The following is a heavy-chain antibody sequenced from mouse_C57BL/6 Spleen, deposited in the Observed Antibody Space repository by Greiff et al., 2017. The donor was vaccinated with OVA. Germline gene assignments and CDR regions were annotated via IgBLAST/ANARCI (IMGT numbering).Heavy chain of an antibody. CDR2: INPNYGTT. CDR3: AREDSSGPGGDARDY. CDR1: GYSFTDYN. J-gene: IGHJ4*01. D-gene: IGHD3-2*02. V-gene: IGHV1-39*01. Sequence: EVQLHQSGPELVKPGASVKISCKASGYSFTDYNMNWVKQSHGKSLEWIGVINPNYGTTSYNQKFKGKATLPVAHSSSQDSMQLNSLTSADSAGYYWAREDSSGPGGDARDYWGQGTSVTVSS.